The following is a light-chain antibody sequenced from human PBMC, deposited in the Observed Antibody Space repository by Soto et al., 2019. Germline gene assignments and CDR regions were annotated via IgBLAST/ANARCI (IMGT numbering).Light chain of an antibody. J-gene: IGLJ1*01. CDR1: SSNIGAGYD. CDR3: QSYDSSLSGYV. Sequence: QSVLTQPPSASGAPGHRVTISCTGSSSNIGAGYDVHWYQQLPGTAPKLLLYANSNRPSGVPGRFSGSKSGTSASLAITGLQAEDEADYYCQSYDSSLSGYVFGTGTKVTVL. V-gene: IGLV1-40*01. CDR2: ANS.